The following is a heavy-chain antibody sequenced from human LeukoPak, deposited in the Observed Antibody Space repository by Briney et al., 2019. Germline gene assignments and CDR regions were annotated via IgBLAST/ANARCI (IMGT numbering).Heavy chain of an antibody. D-gene: IGHD3-10*01. CDR3: ARERGKKLLWFGELSTNEYYFDY. CDR2: IYYSGST. CDR1: GGSISSYY. V-gene: IGHV4-59*01. J-gene: IGHJ4*02. Sequence: SETLSLTCTVSGGSISSYYWSWIRQPPGKGLEWIGYIYYSGSTNYNPSLKSRVTISVDTSKNQFSLKLSSVTAEDTAVYYCARERGKKLLWFGELSTNEYYFDYWGQGTLVTVSS.